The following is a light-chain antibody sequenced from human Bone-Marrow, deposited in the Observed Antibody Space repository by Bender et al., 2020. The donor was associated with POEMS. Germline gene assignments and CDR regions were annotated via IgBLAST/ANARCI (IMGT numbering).Light chain of an antibody. CDR2: YDS. Sequence: SYVVTQPPSVSVAPGQTASITCGGDNIGSKSVQWYQQKPGQAPVVVVYYDSDRPSGIPERFSGSNSGNTATLTISRVEVEDEADYHCQVWDGGSGPRYVFGPGTTVTVL. CDR1: NIGSKS. V-gene: IGLV3-21*02. J-gene: IGLJ1*01. CDR3: QVWDGGSGPRYV.